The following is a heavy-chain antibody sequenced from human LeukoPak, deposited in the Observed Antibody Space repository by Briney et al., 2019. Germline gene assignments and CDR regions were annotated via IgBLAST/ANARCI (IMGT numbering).Heavy chain of an antibody. J-gene: IGHJ5*02. CDR3: AKAFSAYENWPPNWFDP. D-gene: IGHD5-12*01. Sequence: SGGSLRLSCAASGFTFSSYAMSWVRQAPGKGLEWVSAISGSGGGTYYDDSVKGRLTISRDNSKNTLYLQMSSLRAEDTAVYYCAKAFSAYENWPPNWFDPWGQGTLVTVSS. CDR2: ISGSGGGT. CDR1: GFTFSSYA. V-gene: IGHV3-23*01.